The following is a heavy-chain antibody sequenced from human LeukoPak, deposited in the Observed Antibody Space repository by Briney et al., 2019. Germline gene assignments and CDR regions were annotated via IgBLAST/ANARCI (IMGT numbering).Heavy chain of an antibody. V-gene: IGHV3-15*01. Sequence: GGSLRLSCAVSGFTFSNAWMNWVRQAPGKGQEWVGRINRKTDGGTTDYAAPVEGRFTISRDDSKNTLYLHMNSLKIEDTAVYYCTTLTSFRELDILTNYWGQGTLVTVSS. CDR1: GFTFSNAW. D-gene: IGHD3-9*01. CDR3: TTLTSFRELDILTNY. J-gene: IGHJ4*02. CDR2: INRKTDGGTT.